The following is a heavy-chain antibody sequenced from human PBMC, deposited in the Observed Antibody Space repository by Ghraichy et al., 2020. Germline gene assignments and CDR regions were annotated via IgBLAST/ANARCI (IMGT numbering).Heavy chain of an antibody. D-gene: IGHD3-10*01. CDR1: GFTFSSYA. V-gene: IGHV3-30-3*01. CDR2: ISYDGSNK. Sequence: GESLNISCAASGFTFSSYAMHWVRQAPGKGLEWVAVISYDGSNKYYADSVKGRFTISRDNSKNTLYLQMNSLRAEDTAVYYCARSRAYYFDYWGQGTLVTVSS. CDR3: ARSRAYYFDY. J-gene: IGHJ4*02.